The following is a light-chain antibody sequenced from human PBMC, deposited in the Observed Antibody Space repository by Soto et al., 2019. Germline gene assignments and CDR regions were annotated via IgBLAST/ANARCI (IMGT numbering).Light chain of an antibody. Sequence: EIVLTQSPGTLSLSPGERATLSCRASQSINSRYLAWYQQKPGQAPRLLVYGASSRATGIPDRFSGSGSGTDFTLTISRLEPEDFAVYQCQQFGNSQLTFGGGTKVDIK. CDR1: QSINSRY. CDR3: QQFGNSQLT. CDR2: GAS. V-gene: IGKV3-20*01. J-gene: IGKJ4*01.